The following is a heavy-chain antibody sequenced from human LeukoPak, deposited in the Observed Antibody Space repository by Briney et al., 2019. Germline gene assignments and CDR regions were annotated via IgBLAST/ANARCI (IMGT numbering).Heavy chain of an antibody. CDR2: INHSGST. CDR1: GGSFSGYY. CDR3: ARVVAAAGGWFNWFDP. J-gene: IGHJ5*02. Sequence: SETLSLTCAVYGGSFSGYYWSWIRQPPGKGLEWIGEINHSGSTNYNPSLKSRVTISVDTPKNQFSLKLSSVTAADTAVYYCARVVAAAGGWFNWFDPWGQGTLVTVSS. D-gene: IGHD6-13*01. V-gene: IGHV4-34*01.